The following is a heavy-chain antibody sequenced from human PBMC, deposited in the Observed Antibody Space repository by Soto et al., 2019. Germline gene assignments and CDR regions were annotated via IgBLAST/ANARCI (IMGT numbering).Heavy chain of an antibody. CDR2: ISHDGSDI. V-gene: IGHV3-30*18. J-gene: IGHJ4*02. D-gene: IGHD3-3*01. Sequence: QVQLVESGEGVVQPGRSLRLSCAASGFTFSGYGMHWVRQSPGKGLEWVAFISHDGSDIHYADSMRGRFTISRDNSKNTLFLQMNSLRPEDTAVYYCAKEGLAWSAFRYSFDCWGQGTLVTVSS. CDR3: AKEGLAWSAFRYSFDC. CDR1: GFTFSGYG.